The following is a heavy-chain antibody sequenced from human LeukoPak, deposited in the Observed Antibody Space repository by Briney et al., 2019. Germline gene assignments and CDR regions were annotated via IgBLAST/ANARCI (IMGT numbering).Heavy chain of an antibody. J-gene: IGHJ3*01. D-gene: IGHD6-13*01. V-gene: IGHV3-48*03. CDR1: GFTFSSYE. CDR3: AKDHGLIATDAFDV. Sequence: GGSLRLSCAASGFTFSSYEMNWVRQAPGKGLEWVSYISSSGSTIYYADSVKGRFTISRDNSKNTLFLQMNSLRTDDTAIYYCAKDHGLIATDAFDVWGQGTKVVVSS. CDR2: ISSSGSTI.